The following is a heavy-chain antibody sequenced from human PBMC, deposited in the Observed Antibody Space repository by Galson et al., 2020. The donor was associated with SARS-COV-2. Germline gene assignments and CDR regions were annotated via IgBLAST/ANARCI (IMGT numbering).Heavy chain of an antibody. V-gene: IGHV3-15*01. Sequence: GGSLRLSCAASGFTFSNAWMSWVRQAPGKGLEWVGRIKSKTDGGTTDYAAPVKGRFTISRDDSKNTLYLQMNGLKTEDTAVYYCTTEPRILLWFGELLLDDYYYYGMDVWGQGTTVTVSS. J-gene: IGHJ6*02. CDR1: GFTFSNAW. CDR3: TTEPRILLWFGELLLDDYYYYGMDV. D-gene: IGHD3-10*01. CDR2: IKSKTDGGTT.